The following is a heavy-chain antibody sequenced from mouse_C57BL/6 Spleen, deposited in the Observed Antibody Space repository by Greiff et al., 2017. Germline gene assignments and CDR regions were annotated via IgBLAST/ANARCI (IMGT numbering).Heavy chain of an antibody. J-gene: IGHJ3*01. D-gene: IGHD2-12*01. CDR1: GYTFTSYW. CDR3: ARRLYGFAY. V-gene: IGHV1-50*01. CDR2: IDPSDSYT. Sequence: QVQLQQPGAELVKPGASVKLSCTASGYTFTSYWMQWVKQRPGQGLEWIGEIDPSDSYTNYNQKFKGKATLTVDTSTSTAYMQLSSLTSEDSAVYYCARRLYGFAYWGQGTLVTVSA.